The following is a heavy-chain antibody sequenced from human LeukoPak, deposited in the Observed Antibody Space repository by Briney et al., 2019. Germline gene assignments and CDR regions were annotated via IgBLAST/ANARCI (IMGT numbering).Heavy chain of an antibody. J-gene: IGHJ6*03. Sequence: ASVKVSCKASGYTFTSYYMHWVRQAPGQGLEWMGLINPSGGATTYAQKFEGRVTMTRDMSTSTVYMELSSLRSEDTAVYYCVRDGNRDGYYYYYHMDVWGKGTTVTVSS. CDR1: GYTFTSYY. D-gene: IGHD5-24*01. CDR2: INPSGGAT. V-gene: IGHV1-46*01. CDR3: VRDGNRDGYYYYYHMDV.